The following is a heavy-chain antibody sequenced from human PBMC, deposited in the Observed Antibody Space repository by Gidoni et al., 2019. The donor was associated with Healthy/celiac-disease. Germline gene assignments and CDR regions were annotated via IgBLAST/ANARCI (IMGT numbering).Heavy chain of an antibody. D-gene: IGHD3-10*02. J-gene: IGHJ4*02. Sequence: QITLMESGPTLVIPTQTLTLTCTSSGFSLSTSGVGVGWIRQPPGKALAWLALIYWNDYKRYSTTLKSRLTITKDTSKNQVVLTMTNMDPVDTATYYCAHSPPVWGVGYFDYWGQGTLVTVSS. CDR1: GFSLSTSGVG. CDR3: AHSPPVWGVGYFDY. CDR2: IYWNDYK. V-gene: IGHV2-5*01.